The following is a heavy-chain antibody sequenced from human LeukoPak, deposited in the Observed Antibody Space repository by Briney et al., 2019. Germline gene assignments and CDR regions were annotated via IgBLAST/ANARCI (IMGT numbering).Heavy chain of an antibody. Sequence: ASVTVSCKASGYTFTSYDINWVRQATGQGLEWMGYMNPNSGNTVYAQKFQGRVTMTRNISISTAYMELGSLRSEDTAVYYCAKVPREVTGKWGQGTLVTVSS. V-gene: IGHV1-8*01. J-gene: IGHJ4*02. CDR3: AKVPREVTGK. CDR2: MNPNSGNT. CDR1: GYTFTSYD. D-gene: IGHD7-27*01.